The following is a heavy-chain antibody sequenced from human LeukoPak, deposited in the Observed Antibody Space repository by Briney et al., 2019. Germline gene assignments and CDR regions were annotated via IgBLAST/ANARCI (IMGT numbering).Heavy chain of an antibody. D-gene: IGHD1-1*01. CDR3: ARWSCWNEPFYFEY. J-gene: IGHJ4*02. CDR2: IYYSEST. Sequence: SETLSLPCTVWGGPISSYYWSWIRQPPGKGLEWIGYIYYSESTNHNPPLKSRLTISVDMPKNQFSLTQRSETPAHAPVYNCARWSCWNEPFYFEYSGQRTLVTVSS. CDR1: GGPISSYY. V-gene: IGHV4-59*08.